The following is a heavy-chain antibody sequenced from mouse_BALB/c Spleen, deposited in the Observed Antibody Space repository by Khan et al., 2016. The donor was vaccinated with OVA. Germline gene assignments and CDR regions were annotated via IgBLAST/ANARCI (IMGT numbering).Heavy chain of an antibody. Sequence: QIQLVQSGAELVRPGASVKLSCKTSGYIFTNYWIHWVRQRSGQGLEWIARIYPGTDNTYYNEKLKDKATLTADKSSSTAYMQLSSLKSEDSAVYFCVRDEALYYFDYWGQGTTLTVSS. CDR2: IYPGTDNT. CDR3: VRDEALYYFDY. J-gene: IGHJ2*01. CDR1: GYIFTNYW. D-gene: IGHD3-2*02. V-gene: IGHV1-76*01.